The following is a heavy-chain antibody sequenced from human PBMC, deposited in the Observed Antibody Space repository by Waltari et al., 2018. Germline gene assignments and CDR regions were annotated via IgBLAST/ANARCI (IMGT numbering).Heavy chain of an antibody. D-gene: IGHD5-12*01. V-gene: IGHV3-23*01. CDR1: GFTFSSYA. CDR2: ISGSGGST. J-gene: IGHJ5*02. Sequence: EVQLLESGGGLVQPGGSLRLSCAASGFTFSSYAMSWVRQAPGKGLEWVSAISGSGGSTYYADSVKGRFTISRDNSKNTLYLQMNSLRAEDTAVYYCAKCVEMATPNPDNWFDPWGQGTLVTVSS. CDR3: AKCVEMATPNPDNWFDP.